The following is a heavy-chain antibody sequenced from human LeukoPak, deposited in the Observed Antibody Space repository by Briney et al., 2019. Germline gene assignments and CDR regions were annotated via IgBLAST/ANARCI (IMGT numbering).Heavy chain of an antibody. CDR3: AQGYSSGWYPN. CDR1: GFTFSSYE. D-gene: IGHD6-19*01. Sequence: GGSLRLSCAASGFTFSSYEMNWVRQAPGKGLEWVSAIDVSGDTEYYADSVKGRFIISRDNSRNTLYLQINSLRGEDTALYYCAQGYSSGWYPNWGQGTLVTVSS. V-gene: IGHV3-23*01. J-gene: IGHJ4*02. CDR2: IDVSGDTE.